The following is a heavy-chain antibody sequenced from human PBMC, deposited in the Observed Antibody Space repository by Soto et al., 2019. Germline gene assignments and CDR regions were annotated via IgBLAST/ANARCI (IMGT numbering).Heavy chain of an antibody. CDR2: IYYRGNT. Sequence: SETLSLTCTVSTDSLRRTSYYWGWIRQPPGKGLEWIATIYYRGNTYYNPSLKSRVTISIDTSKNQFSLNLSSVTAADTAVYYCARGEGIAADGYYFDYWGQGTLVTVSS. J-gene: IGHJ4*02. V-gene: IGHV4-39*07. CDR3: ARGEGIAADGYYFDY. CDR1: TDSLRRTSYY. D-gene: IGHD6-13*01.